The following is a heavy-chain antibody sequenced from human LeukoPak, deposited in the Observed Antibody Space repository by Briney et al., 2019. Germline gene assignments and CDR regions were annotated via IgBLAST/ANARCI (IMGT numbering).Heavy chain of an antibody. CDR1: GGSISSGGYY. D-gene: IGHD3-10*01. CDR3: ARGRSSSGTKP. Sequence: PSETLSLTCTVSGGSISSGGYYWSWIRQHPGKGLEWIGYIYYSGSTYYNPSLKSRVTISVDTSKNQFSLKLSSVTAADTAVYYCARGRSSSGTKPWGQGTLVTVSS. CDR2: IYYSGST. V-gene: IGHV4-31*03. J-gene: IGHJ4*02.